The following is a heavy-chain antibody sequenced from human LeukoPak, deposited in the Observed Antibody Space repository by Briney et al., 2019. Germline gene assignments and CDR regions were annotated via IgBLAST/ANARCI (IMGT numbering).Heavy chain of an antibody. D-gene: IGHD3-22*01. CDR1: GFTFSSYS. CDR2: ISSSSSYI. V-gene: IGHV3-21*01. Sequence: GGSLRLSCAASGFTFSSYSMNWVRQAPGKGLEWVSSISSSSSYIYYADSVKGRFTISRDNAKNSLYLQMNSLRAEDTAVYYCARGGHYYDSSGYQEDFDYWGQGTLVTVSS. CDR3: ARGGHYYDSSGYQEDFDY. J-gene: IGHJ4*02.